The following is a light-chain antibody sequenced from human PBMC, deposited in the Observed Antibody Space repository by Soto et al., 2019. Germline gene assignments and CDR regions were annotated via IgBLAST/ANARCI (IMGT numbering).Light chain of an antibody. J-gene: IGKJ1*01. CDR3: KQTQSTPPGT. CDR1: QSISSY. Sequence: DIQMTQSPSSLSASVGDRVTITCRASQSISSYLNWYQLKPGKAPKLLIYAASSLQSGVPSRFRGSGSGKVFPLTISILKPKVFQTYSCKQTQSTPPGTLGQGTKVNIK. V-gene: IGKV1-39*01. CDR2: AAS.